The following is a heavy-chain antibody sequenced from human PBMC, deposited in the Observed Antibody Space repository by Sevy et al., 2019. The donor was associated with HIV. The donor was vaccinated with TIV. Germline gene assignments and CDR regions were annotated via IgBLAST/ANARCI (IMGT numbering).Heavy chain of an antibody. D-gene: IGHD3-9*01. CDR3: VRGSTGTFGH. J-gene: IGHJ4*02. CDR1: GFTLSIYW. CDR2: INSDGKIK. V-gene: IGHV3-74*01. Sequence: GGSLRLSCAASGFTLSIYWMHWVRQVPGKGLVWVSHINSDGKIKRYADSVEGRFTISRDNAGKTVYLQMNSRRADDTAVYYCVRGSTGTFGHWGQGTLVTVSS.